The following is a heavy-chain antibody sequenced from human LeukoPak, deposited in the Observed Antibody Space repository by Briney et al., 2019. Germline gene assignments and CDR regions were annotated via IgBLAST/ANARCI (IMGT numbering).Heavy chain of an antibody. CDR3: ARAYHYYYYYYYYMDV. D-gene: IGHD3-10*01. J-gene: IGHJ6*03. Sequence: SETLSLTCSVSGGSISSYYWSWLRQPPGKGLEWIGYIYYSGSTNYNPSLTSRVTISVDTSKNQFSLTLSSVTAADTAVYYCARAYHYYYYYYYYMDVWGKGTTVTVSS. V-gene: IGHV4-59*01. CDR1: GGSISSYY. CDR2: IYYSGST.